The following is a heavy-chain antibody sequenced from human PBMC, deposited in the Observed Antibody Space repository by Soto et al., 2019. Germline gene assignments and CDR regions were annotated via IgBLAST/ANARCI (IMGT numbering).Heavy chain of an antibody. CDR1: GGSISSYY. Sequence: SETLSLTCTVSGGSISSYYWSWIRQPPGKGLEWIGYIYYSGSTNYNPSLKSRVTISVDTSKNQFSLKLSSVTAADTAVYYCARVSDYYDSSGYYFNDAFDIWGQGTMVT. J-gene: IGHJ3*02. D-gene: IGHD3-22*01. CDR3: ARVSDYYDSSGYYFNDAFDI. CDR2: IYYSGST. V-gene: IGHV4-59*01.